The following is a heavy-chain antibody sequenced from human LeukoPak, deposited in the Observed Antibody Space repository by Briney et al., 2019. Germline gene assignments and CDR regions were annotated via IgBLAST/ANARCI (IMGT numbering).Heavy chain of an antibody. CDR1: GFTFSSYA. D-gene: IGHD6-6*01. J-gene: IGHJ4*02. CDR2: ITVSGGGT. CDR3: AKGSSEYYFDY. Sequence: GGSLRLSCAASGFTFSSYAMSWVCQAPGKGLEWVSAITVSGGGTYYADAVKGRFTISRDNSKNTLYLQMNSLRAEDTAVYYCAKGSSEYYFDYWGQGTLVTVSS. V-gene: IGHV3-23*01.